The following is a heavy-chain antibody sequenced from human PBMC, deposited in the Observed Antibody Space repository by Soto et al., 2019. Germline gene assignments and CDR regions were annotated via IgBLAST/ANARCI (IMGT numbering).Heavy chain of an antibody. J-gene: IGHJ6*02. CDR2: IYYTGST. CDR1: GGSISSYY. Sequence: PSETLSLTCTVSGGSISSYYWSWIQQPPGKGLEWIGYIYYTGSTSYNPSLKSRVTISVDTSKNQFSLKLSSVTAADTAVYYCARSKTYYYGSGSYYYFYGMDVWGQGTTVTVSS. V-gene: IGHV4-59*12. D-gene: IGHD3-10*01. CDR3: ARSKTYYYGSGSYYYFYGMDV.